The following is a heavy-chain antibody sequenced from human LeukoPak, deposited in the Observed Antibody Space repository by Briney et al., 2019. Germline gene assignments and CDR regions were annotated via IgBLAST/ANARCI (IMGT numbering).Heavy chain of an antibody. J-gene: IGHJ4*02. D-gene: IGHD2-2*01. V-gene: IGHV3-74*01. Sequence: GGSLRLSSAVSGFTFSSSWMHWARQAPGKGLVWVSHIKTDGSTTAYADSVKGRFTISRDNAKNTLYLQMNSLRAEDTGVYYCARGNQQLPRSTPDYWGQGTLVTVSS. CDR3: ARGNQQLPRSTPDY. CDR1: GFTFSSSW. CDR2: IKTDGSTT.